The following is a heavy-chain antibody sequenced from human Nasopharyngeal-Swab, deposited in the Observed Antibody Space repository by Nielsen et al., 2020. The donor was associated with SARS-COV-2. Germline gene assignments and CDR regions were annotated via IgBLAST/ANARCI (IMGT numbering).Heavy chain of an antibody. D-gene: IGHD1-26*01. CDR2: VYNSGST. CDR3: ARQPSIRGSYPFDY. CDR1: GGSISGYY. Sequence: SETLSLTCTVSGGSISGYYWSWIRQPPGKGLEWIGYVYNSGSTKYNPSLKSRVTVSGDTSKNQFSLKLSSVTAADTAVYWCARQPSIRGSYPFDYWGQGTLVTVSS. V-gene: IGHV4-59*08. J-gene: IGHJ4*02.